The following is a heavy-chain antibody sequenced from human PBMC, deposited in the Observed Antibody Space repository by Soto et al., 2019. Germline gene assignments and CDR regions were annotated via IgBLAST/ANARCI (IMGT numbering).Heavy chain of an antibody. J-gene: IGHJ4*02. CDR2: ISAFNGDT. CDR1: GHTFTSYG. CDR3: TREAGWQRMVPYD. D-gene: IGHD6-25*01. Sequence: QVQLVQSGNEVKKPGASVNVSCKAFGHTFTSYGFSWVRQVPGQGLEWLGWISAFNGDTHYAQTMKGRLTVTTDTSTTTVHMELRSLTPADTAVYYCTREAGWQRMVPYDWGQGTLVTVS. V-gene: IGHV1-18*04.